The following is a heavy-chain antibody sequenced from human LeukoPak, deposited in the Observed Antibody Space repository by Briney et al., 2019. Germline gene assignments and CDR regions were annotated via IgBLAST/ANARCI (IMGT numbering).Heavy chain of an antibody. V-gene: IGHV3-23*01. Sequence: GGSLRLSCAASGFTFSSSAMSWVRQAPGKGLEWVSTISGSDSSTHYADSVKGRFTISRDNSKNTPYLQMNSLRAEDTAVYYCAELGITMIGGVWGKGTTVTISS. CDR1: GFTFSSSA. J-gene: IGHJ6*04. CDR3: AELGITMIGGV. D-gene: IGHD3-10*02. CDR2: ISGSDSST.